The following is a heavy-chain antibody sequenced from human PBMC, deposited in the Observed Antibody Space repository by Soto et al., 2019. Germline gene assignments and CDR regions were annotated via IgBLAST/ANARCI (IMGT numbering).Heavy chain of an antibody. Sequence: SVKVSCKASGYTFTGYYMHWVRQARGQRLEWIGWIVVGSGDTNYAQDFQERVTITMDMSTSTAYMQLSSLRSEDTAIYYCAGTTSSYYYYGMDVWGQGTTVTVSS. CDR2: IVVGSGDT. J-gene: IGHJ6*02. CDR1: GYTFTGYY. CDR3: AGTTSSYYYYGMDV. V-gene: IGHV1-58*02. D-gene: IGHD1-7*01.